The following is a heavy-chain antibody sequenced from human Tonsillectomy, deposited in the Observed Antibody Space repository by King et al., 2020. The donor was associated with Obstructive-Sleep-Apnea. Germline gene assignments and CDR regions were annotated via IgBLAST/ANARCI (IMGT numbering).Heavy chain of an antibody. V-gene: IGHV4-59*01. Sequence: HVQLQESGPGLVKPSETLSLTCTVSGDFISTYYWSWIRQPPGKGLEWIGYCYYSCSTSYNASLKSRVTISVDTSKNQFSLKLRSVTAADTAVYYCARDLGYSYGIDYWGQGTLVTVSS. CDR3: ARDLGYSYGIDY. D-gene: IGHD5-18*01. J-gene: IGHJ4*02. CDR1: GDFISTYY. CDR2: CYYSCST.